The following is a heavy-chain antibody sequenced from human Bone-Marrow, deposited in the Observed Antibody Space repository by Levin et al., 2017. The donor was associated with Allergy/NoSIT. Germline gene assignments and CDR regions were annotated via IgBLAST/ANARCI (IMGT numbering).Heavy chain of an antibody. Sequence: GGSLRLSCAASGFSVSRNYMSWVRQAPGKGLEWVSLIYSGGDTQYADSVKGRFTISRDNSRNTLYLQMNSLRGDDTAVYYCARNGVGTAAGTPWGQGTLVVVSS. D-gene: IGHD6-13*01. CDR2: IYSGGDT. V-gene: IGHV3-66*01. J-gene: IGHJ4*02. CDR1: GFSVSRNY. CDR3: ARNGVGTAAGTP.